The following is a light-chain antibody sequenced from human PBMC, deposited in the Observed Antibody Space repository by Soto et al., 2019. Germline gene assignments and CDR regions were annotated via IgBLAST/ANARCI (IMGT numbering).Light chain of an antibody. V-gene: IGKV3-20*01. J-gene: IGKJ2*01. CDR1: QNVNNNF. CDR3: QHFGGSPPRYT. Sequence: EIVLTQSPGTLSVSPGERATLSCRASQNVNNNFIAWYQQKSGQPPRLLVFGSSRRAAAIPDRCSGSGSGTDFTLTIERLEPEDFALYYCQHFGGSPPRYTFGQGTKVEIK. CDR2: GSS.